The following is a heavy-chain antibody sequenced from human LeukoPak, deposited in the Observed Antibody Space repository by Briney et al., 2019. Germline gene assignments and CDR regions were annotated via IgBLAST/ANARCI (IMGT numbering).Heavy chain of an antibody. Sequence: GRSLRLSCAPSLFTFSNAWMSWVPEAPGKGVEWVCRIKSKTDGGTTDYAAPVKGRFTISRDDSKNTLYLQMNSPETEDTAVYYCTTENLIAAGYYFDYWGQGTLVTVSS. V-gene: IGHV3-15*01. D-gene: IGHD6-13*01. CDR2: IKSKTDGGTT. J-gene: IGHJ4*02. CDR1: LFTFSNAW. CDR3: TTENLIAAGYYFDY.